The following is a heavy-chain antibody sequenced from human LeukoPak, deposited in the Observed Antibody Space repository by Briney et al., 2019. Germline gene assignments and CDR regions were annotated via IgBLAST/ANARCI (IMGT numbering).Heavy chain of an antibody. J-gene: IGHJ5*02. V-gene: IGHV4-59*01. Sequence: SEALSLTCTVSGGSISSYYWSWIRQPPGKGLEWIGYIYYSGSTNYNPSLKSRVTISVDTSKNQFSLKLSSATATDMALYSCARDLRGGYYSWFDPWGRETLVPVSS. D-gene: IGHD3-22*01. CDR3: ARDLRGGYYSWFDP. CDR2: IYYSGST. CDR1: GGSISSYY.